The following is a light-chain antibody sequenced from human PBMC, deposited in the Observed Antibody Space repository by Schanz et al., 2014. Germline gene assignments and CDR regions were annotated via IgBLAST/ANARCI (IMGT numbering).Light chain of an antibody. CDR1: QSVSSSY. Sequence: EIVLTQSPGTLSLSPGERATLSCRASQSVSSSYLAWYQQKPGQAPSLLIHGASTRATGIPARFSGSGSGTDFTLTVSRLEPEDFAVYYCQQYGSSPLTFGGGTKVELK. CDR3: QQYGSSPLT. CDR2: GAS. V-gene: IGKV3-20*01. J-gene: IGKJ4*02.